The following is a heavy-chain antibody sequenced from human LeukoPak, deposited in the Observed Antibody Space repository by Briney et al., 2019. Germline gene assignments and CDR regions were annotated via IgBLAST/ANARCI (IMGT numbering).Heavy chain of an antibody. D-gene: IGHD3-22*01. CDR3: ASSGYSNRAFDY. CDR1: GYTFTSYG. Sequence: ASVKVSCKASGYTFTSYGISWVRQAPGQGLEWMGCISAYNGNTNYAQKLQGRVTMTTDTSTSTAYMELRSLRSDDTAVYYCASSGYSNRAFDYWGQGTLVTVSS. V-gene: IGHV1-18*01. J-gene: IGHJ4*02. CDR2: ISAYNGNT.